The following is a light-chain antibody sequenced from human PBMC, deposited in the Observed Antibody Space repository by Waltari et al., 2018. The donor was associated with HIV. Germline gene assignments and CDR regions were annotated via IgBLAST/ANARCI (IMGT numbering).Light chain of an antibody. J-gene: IGLJ3*02. V-gene: IGLV3-25*03. CDR3: QSADSSGNWL. CDR2: KDT. Sequence: SYELTQPPSVSVSPGQTARITCSGDALSKQYAYWYQQKPGQAPGGVIYKDTRKSSGIPERFSGSTSGTTVTLTISGVQAEDEADYYCQSADSSGNWLFGGGTKLTVV. CDR1: ALSKQY.